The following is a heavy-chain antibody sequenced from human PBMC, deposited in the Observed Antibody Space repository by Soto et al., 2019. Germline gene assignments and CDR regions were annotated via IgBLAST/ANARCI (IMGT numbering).Heavy chain of an antibody. V-gene: IGHV1-69*13. CDR3: ASAGSYYYGMDV. CDR1: GGTFSSYA. J-gene: IGHJ6*02. Sequence: SVKVSCKASGGTFSSYAISWVRQAPGQGLEWMGGIIPIFGTANYAQKFQGRVTITADESTSTAYMELSSLRSEDTAVYYCASAGSYYYGMDVWGQGTTVTVSS. D-gene: IGHD1-26*01. CDR2: IIPIFGTA.